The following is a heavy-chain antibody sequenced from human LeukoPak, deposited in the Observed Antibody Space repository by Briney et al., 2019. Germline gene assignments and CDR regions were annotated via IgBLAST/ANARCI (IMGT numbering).Heavy chain of an antibody. Sequence: ASVKVSCKASGYTFTSYGISWVRQAPGQGLEWMGWISAYNGNTNYAQKLQGRVTMTADTSTSTAYMELRSLRSDDTAVYYCARVYTAVAGDYFDYWGQGTLVTVSS. CDR2: ISAYNGNT. J-gene: IGHJ4*02. CDR3: ARVYTAVAGDYFDY. D-gene: IGHD6-19*01. V-gene: IGHV1-18*01. CDR1: GYTFTSYG.